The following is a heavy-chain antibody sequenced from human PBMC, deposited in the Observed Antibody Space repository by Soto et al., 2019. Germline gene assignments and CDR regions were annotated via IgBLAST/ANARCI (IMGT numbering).Heavy chain of an antibody. CDR1: GGTFSSYA. CDR3: ARVNGSVYAIVYGMDV. J-gene: IGHJ6*02. V-gene: IGHV1-69*01. CDR2: IIPIFGTA. Sequence: QVQLVQSGAEVKKPGSSVKVSCKASGGTFSSYAISWVRQAPGQGLEWMGGIIPIFGTANYAQKSQGRVTITADESTSTAYMELSSLRSEDTAVYYCARVNGSVYAIVYGMDVWGQGTTVTVSS. D-gene: IGHD2-8*01.